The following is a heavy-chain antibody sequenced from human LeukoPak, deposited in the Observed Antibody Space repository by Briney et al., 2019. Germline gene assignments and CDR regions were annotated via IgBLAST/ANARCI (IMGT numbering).Heavy chain of an antibody. CDR3: ARDSTKKALVVSATPHY. Sequence: ASVKVSCKASGYTFTTYAMHWVRQAPGQRLEWMGWINAGNGNTKYSQKFQDRVTITRDTSANTAYMELSSLRSEDTAVYYCARDSTKKALVVSATPHYWGQGTLVTVTS. CDR2: INAGNGNT. J-gene: IGHJ4*02. V-gene: IGHV1-3*01. D-gene: IGHD2-15*01. CDR1: GYTFTTYA.